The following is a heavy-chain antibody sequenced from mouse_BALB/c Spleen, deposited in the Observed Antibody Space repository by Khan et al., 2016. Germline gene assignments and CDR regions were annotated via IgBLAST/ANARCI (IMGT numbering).Heavy chain of an antibody. D-gene: IGHD1-1*01. Sequence: QVQLQQSGAELVRPGTSVKISCKASGYTFTNYWLGWVKQRPGHGLEWIGDIYPGGGYTKYNEKFKGKATLTAETSSSTAYMQLSSLTSEYSAVYFCAGFYYGSSYWYFDVWGAGTTVTVSS. CDR3: AGFYYGSSYWYFDV. V-gene: IGHV1-63*02. CDR1: GYTFTNYW. J-gene: IGHJ1*01. CDR2: IYPGGGYT.